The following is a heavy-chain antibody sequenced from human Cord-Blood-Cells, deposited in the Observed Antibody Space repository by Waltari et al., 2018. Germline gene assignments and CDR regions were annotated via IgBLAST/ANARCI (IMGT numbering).Heavy chain of an antibody. V-gene: IGHV4-38-2*01. J-gene: IGHJ5*02. Sequence: QVQLQESGPGLVKPSETLSLTCAVSGYSISSGYCWGWNRQPPGKGLEWIGSIYHSGSTYYNPSLKSRVTISVDTSKHQFSLKLSSVTAADTAVYYCARVLAAAGILQNWFDPWGQGTLVTVSS. D-gene: IGHD6-13*01. CDR3: ARVLAAAGILQNWFDP. CDR1: GYSISSGYC. CDR2: IYHSGST.